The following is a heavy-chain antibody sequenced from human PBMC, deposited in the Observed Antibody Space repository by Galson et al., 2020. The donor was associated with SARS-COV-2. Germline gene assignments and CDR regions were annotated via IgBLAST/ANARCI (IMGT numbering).Heavy chain of an antibody. D-gene: IGHD3-10*01. J-gene: IGHJ4*02. CDR2: NNPNRGCT. CDR1: RYTFTEQY. Sequence: AAAKVPFKASRYTFTEQYMHWVRQAPRQGLEWKGCNNPNRGCTNYAHKVPGRVTMTRDTSISTPYMELSRLRSDDTAVYYCARDMEEVGMVRGHTMFDYWGQGTLVTVSS. CDR3: ARDMEEVGMVRGHTMFDY. V-gene: IGHV1-2*02.